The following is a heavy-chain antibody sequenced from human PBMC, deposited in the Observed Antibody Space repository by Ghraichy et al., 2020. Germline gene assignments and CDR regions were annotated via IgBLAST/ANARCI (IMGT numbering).Heavy chain of an antibody. Sequence: GGSLRLSCAASGLTFSSYAMSLVRQAPGKGLEWVSGISGSNINTYYADSVKGRFTISRDNSKNTLYLQMNSLRAEDTAVYYCAKDRSGLGAAHNYWGQGTLVTGSS. J-gene: IGHJ4*02. CDR1: GLTFSSYA. V-gene: IGHV3-23*01. CDR3: AKDRSGLGAAHNY. D-gene: IGHD6-6*01. CDR2: ISGSNINT.